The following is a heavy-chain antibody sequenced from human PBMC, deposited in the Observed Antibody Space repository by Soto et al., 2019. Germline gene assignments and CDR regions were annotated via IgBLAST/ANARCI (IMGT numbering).Heavy chain of an antibody. CDR2: ISYTGST. CDR1: GDSIRSYY. J-gene: IGHJ6*02. Sequence: SETLSLTCTVSGDSIRSYYCSWIRKPPGKGLEWIGYISYTGSTHYNPSLKSRVTISADTSKNQFSLKLSSVTTADTALYYCAREGVAATYYYYGMDVWGQGSTVTVSS. D-gene: IGHD2-15*01. V-gene: IGHV4-59*01. CDR3: AREGVAATYYYYGMDV.